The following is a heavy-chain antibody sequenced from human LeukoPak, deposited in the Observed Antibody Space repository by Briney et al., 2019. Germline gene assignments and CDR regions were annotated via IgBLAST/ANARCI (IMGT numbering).Heavy chain of an antibody. CDR1: GFTFSW. D-gene: IGHD5-24*01. CDR3: ARARDGYNYSRQFDY. V-gene: IGHV3-74*01. J-gene: IGHJ4*02. Sequence: GGSLRLSCAAPGFTFSWIHWVRQAPGKGLVWVSRINSDGSSTSYADSVKGRFTISRDNARNTLFLQMNSLRAEDTAVYYCARARDGYNYSRQFDYWGQGTLVTVSS. CDR2: INSDGSST.